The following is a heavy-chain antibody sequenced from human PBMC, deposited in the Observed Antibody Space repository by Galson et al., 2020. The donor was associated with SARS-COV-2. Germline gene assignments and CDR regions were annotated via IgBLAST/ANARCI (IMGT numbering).Heavy chain of an antibody. V-gene: IGHV2-70*04. CDR2: IDWDDDK. CDR3: ARTYYDTLTGEGAWFDP. CDR1: GFSLSTFGMR. Sequence: SGPTLVKPTQTLTLTCTFSGFSLSTFGMRVSWIRQPPGKALEWLARIDWDDDKVYSTSLKTRLTISKDTSKNQVVLTMTNVDPVDSATYYCARTYYDTLTGEGAWFDPWGQGTLGTVAS. D-gene: IGHD3-9*01. J-gene: IGHJ5*02.